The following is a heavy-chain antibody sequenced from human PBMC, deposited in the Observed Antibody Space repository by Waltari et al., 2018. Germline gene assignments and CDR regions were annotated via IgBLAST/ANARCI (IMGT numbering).Heavy chain of an antibody. Sequence: EVRLVESGGDLVQPGGSLRLSCVASGFTFDRYWMGWVRQAPGKWRGGVANKRQDDISKDYVDSVKGRFTISRDNAKNSLYLQMSSLRAEDTAVYYCARVYSPTHHFEYWGQGTLVTVSS. V-gene: IGHV3-7*01. J-gene: IGHJ4*02. CDR2: KRQDDISK. CDR3: ARVYSPTHHFEY. CDR1: GFTFDRYW. D-gene: IGHD2-15*01.